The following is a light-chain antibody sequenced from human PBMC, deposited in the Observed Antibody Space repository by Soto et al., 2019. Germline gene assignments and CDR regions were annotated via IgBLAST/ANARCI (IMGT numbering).Light chain of an antibody. V-gene: IGLV2-14*01. CDR1: SSDVGDYEY. J-gene: IGLJ1*01. CDR2: EVS. Sequence: QSALTQPASVSGSPGQSITISCTGTSSDVGDYEYVSWYQQHPGKGPTLMIYEVSNRTSGVSSRFSGSKSGNTASLTISGLQAEDETEYFCSSYKRTSRVYVFGTGTKLTVL. CDR3: SSYKRTSRVYV.